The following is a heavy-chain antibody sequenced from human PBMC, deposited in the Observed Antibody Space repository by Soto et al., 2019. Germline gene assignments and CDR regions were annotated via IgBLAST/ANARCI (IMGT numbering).Heavy chain of an antibody. Sequence: SETLSLTCAASGYSISSGHSWGWIRQPPGKGLEWIGSIFHTGSTYYNPSLKSRVTLSVDMSKNQFSLKLSSVTAADTAVYFCATLPRLDGMDVWGQGTTVTVSS. CDR3: ATLPRLDGMDV. D-gene: IGHD6-25*01. V-gene: IGHV4-38-2*01. CDR1: GYSISSGHS. J-gene: IGHJ6*02. CDR2: IFHTGST.